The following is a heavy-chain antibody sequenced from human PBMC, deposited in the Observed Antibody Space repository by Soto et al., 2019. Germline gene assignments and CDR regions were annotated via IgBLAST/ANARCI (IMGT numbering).Heavy chain of an antibody. CDR2: INWKSDI. J-gene: IGHJ4*02. D-gene: IGHD3-16*01. CDR1: GFTFDDNA. Sequence: GGSLRLSCAVSGFTFDDNAMHWVRQAPEKGLEWVSGINWKSDIGYADSVKGRFTISRDNAENSLYLQMNSLRAEDTALYYCAISQDRGGRTTFIYWGQGTLVTVSS. CDR3: AISQDRGGRTTFIY. V-gene: IGHV3-9*01.